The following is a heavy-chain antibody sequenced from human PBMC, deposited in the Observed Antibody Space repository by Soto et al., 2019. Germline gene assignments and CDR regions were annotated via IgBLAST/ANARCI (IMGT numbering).Heavy chain of an antibody. CDR2: IYHSGST. J-gene: IGHJ6*02. CDR3: ARHLTYCSAGSCYSDFPYYVIDF. CDR1: GGSISSGGYS. Sequence: PSETLSLTCAVSGGSISSGGYSWSWIRQPPGKGLEWIGYIYHSGSTYYNPSLKSRVTKSVDRSKNQFSLKLSSVTAADTAVYYCARHLTYCSAGSCYSDFPYYVIDFWGQGTTVTGSS. V-gene: IGHV4-30-2*01. D-gene: IGHD2-15*01.